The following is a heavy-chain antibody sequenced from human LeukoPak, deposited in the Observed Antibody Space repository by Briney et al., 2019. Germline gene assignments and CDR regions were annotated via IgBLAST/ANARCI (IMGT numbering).Heavy chain of an antibody. CDR3: ARAVVEVSSDDYYDSSGYYAPAFDP. Sequence: GASVKVSCKASGYTFTGYYMHWVRQAPGQGLEWMGWINPNSGGTNYAQKFQGRVTMTRDTSISTAYMELSRLRSDDTAVYYCARAVVEVSSDDYYDSSGYYAPAFDPWGQGTLVTVSS. CDR1: GYTFTGYY. J-gene: IGHJ5*02. V-gene: IGHV1-2*02. CDR2: INPNSGGT. D-gene: IGHD3-22*01.